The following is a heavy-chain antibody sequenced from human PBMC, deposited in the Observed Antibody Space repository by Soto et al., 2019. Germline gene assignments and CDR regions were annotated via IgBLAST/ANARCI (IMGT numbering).Heavy chain of an antibody. CDR1: GFTFDEYA. D-gene: IGHD4-17*01. J-gene: IGHJ4*02. V-gene: IGHV3-9*01. Sequence: EVQLVDAGGGLVQPGRSLRLSCAASGFTFDEYAMHWVRQSPGKGLEWVSSISWNSGNLGYADSVKGRFTISRDNAKNSLYLQMNSLRGEDTALYYCAKGASTTVFAFNDYWGQGPLVTVSS. CDR2: ISWNSGNL. CDR3: AKGASTTVFAFNDY.